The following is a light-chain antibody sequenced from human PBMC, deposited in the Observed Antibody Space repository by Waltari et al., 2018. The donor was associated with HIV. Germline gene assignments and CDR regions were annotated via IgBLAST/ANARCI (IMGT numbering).Light chain of an antibody. CDR1: QSVSTA. Sequence: IVFTQSPAPLSLSPGAGATLSCRASQSVSTALALYQQKAGQAPRLLIYDAFKTATGTPARFSGSGSETDFNRTISSLEPEDCAVYYCQQRSDWSTFGGGTKVEIK. CDR3: QQRSDWST. CDR2: DAF. J-gene: IGKJ4*01. V-gene: IGKV3-11*01.